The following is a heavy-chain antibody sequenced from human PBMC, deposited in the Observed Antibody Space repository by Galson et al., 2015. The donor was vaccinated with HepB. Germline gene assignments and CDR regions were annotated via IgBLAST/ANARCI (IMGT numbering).Heavy chain of an antibody. V-gene: IGHV1-69*13. D-gene: IGHD2-21*01. J-gene: IGHJ5*02. CDR3: ARESREYSGGGWFDP. Sequence: SVKVSCKASGDTFSSYAISWVRQAPGQGLEWMGGIIPIFGTANYAQKFQGRVTITADESTSTAYMELSSLRSEDTAVYYCARESREYSGGGWFDPWGQGTLVTVSS. CDR1: GDTFSSYA. CDR2: IIPIFGTA.